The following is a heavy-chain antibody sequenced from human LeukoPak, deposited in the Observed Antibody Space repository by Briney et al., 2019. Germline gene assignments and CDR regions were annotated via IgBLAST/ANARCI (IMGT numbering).Heavy chain of an antibody. D-gene: IGHD1-26*01. J-gene: IGHJ3*01. Sequence: PGGSLRLSCAASGFSFGNYFMHWVRQAPGKGLIWVSRINPDGSTIYYADSVKGRFTISRDNVGSSLYLEMNSLSVEDTALYYCTRGLSGTHIAFDLWGQGTLVTVSS. CDR3: TRGLSGTHIAFDL. V-gene: IGHV3-74*01. CDR1: GFSFGNYF. CDR2: INPDGSTI.